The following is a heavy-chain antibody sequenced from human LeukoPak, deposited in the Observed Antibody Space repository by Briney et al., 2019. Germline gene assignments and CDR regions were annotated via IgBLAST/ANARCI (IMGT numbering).Heavy chain of an antibody. J-gene: IGHJ2*01. CDR2: IYYSGST. CDR3: ARVRALGQGTPHQGPYKVTAIRQAWWYFDL. CDR1: GGSISSYY. V-gene: IGHV4-59*01. D-gene: IGHD2-21*02. Sequence: SETLSLTCTVSGGSISSYYWSWIRQPPGKGLEWIGYIYYSGSTNYNPSLKSRVTISVDTSKNQFSLKLSSVTAADTAVYYCARVRALGQGTPHQGPYKVTAIRQAWWYFDLWGRGTLVTVSS.